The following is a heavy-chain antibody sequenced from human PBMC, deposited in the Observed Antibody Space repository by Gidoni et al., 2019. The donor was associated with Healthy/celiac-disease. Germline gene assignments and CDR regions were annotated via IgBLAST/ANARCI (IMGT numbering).Heavy chain of an antibody. V-gene: IGHV4-38-2*02. Sequence: QVQLQESGPGLVKPSETLSLHCAVSGYPISSGSDWAWIRQPPGKGLELIGRIYHSGSTYYNPALKSRVTISVDTSKNQYSLKLSAVTAADTAVYYCARDLPTVTTPDAFDIWGQGTMVTVSS. CDR3: ARDLPTVTTPDAFDI. D-gene: IGHD4-17*01. J-gene: IGHJ3*02. CDR2: IYHSGST. CDR1: GYPISSGSD.